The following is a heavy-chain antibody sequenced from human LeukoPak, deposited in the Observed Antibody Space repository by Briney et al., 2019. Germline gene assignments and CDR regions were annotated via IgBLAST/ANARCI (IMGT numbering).Heavy chain of an antibody. Sequence: ASVKVSCKASGYSINTYSMHWVRQAPGQGLEWMGWINPTSGTNYAQKFQGRVTMTRDTSISTAYMELSRLTSDDTAVYYCARGLGLDVWGQGTTVTVSS. CDR2: INPTSGT. V-gene: IGHV1-2*02. CDR3: ARGLGLDV. CDR1: GYSINTYS. J-gene: IGHJ6*02.